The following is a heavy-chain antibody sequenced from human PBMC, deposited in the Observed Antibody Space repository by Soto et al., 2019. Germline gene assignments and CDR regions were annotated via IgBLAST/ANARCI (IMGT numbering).Heavy chain of an antibody. CDR1: GFTFSSYS. CDR3: ARGDFWSGCYFDY. J-gene: IGHJ4*02. Sequence: EVQLVESGGGLVQPGGSLRLSCAASGFTFSSYSMNWVRQAPGKGLEWVSYISSSSSTIYYADSVKGRFTISRDNAKNSLYLQINSLRAEDTAVYYCARGDFWSGCYFDYWGQGTLVTVSS. CDR2: ISSSSSTI. D-gene: IGHD3-3*01. V-gene: IGHV3-48*01.